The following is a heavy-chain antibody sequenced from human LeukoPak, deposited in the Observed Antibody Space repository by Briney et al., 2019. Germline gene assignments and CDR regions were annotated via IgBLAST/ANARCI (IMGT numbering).Heavy chain of an antibody. J-gene: IGHJ4*02. Sequence: PGGSLRLSCAASGFTFSNFAMTGVRQAPGKGLEWVLSIVGSSITYYEDSLKGRFTISRDNAKNSLYLQMNSLRAEDTAVYYCARIGAGSSRDYWGQGTLVTVSS. CDR2: IVGSSIT. CDR1: GFTFSNFA. CDR3: ARIGAGSSRDY. V-gene: IGHV3-69-1*01. D-gene: IGHD6-13*01.